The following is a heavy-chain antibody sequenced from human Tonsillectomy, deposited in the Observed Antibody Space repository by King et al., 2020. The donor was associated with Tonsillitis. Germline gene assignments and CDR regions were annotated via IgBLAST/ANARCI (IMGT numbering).Heavy chain of an antibody. Sequence: HGQLVQSGAEVKKPGASMKVSCKASGYTFSSFYMHWVRQAPGQGLEWMGIINPSDGSTTYAQKFQGRITVTRDTSTSTVYMELSSLRSDDTAVYYCCRDRVHSFGPLRHDAFDIWGQGTMVTVSS. J-gene: IGHJ3*02. CDR2: INPSDGST. V-gene: IGHV1-46*03. CDR3: CRDRVHSFGPLRHDAFDI. CDR1: GYTFSSFY. D-gene: IGHD3-3*01.